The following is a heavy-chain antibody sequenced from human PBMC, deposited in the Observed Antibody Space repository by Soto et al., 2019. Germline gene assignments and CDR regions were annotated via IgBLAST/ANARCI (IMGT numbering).Heavy chain of an antibody. CDR1: GASVSTDGYY. Sequence: QVQLQESGPGLVKPSEILSLTCSVSGASVSTDGYYWSWIRKPPGKGLAYISYIHYTGYTNYNPSLKSRVTSSIDPPKNDVFLKVGSLTAADTAIYYCACINRLAPVATYYYHSMEVWGQGTTVTVSS. CDR2: IHYTGYT. CDR3: ACINRLAPVATYYYHSMEV. J-gene: IGHJ6*02. D-gene: IGHD6-19*01. V-gene: IGHV4-61*03.